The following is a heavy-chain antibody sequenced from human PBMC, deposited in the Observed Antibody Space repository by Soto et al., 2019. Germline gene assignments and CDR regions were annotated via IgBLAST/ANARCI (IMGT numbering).Heavy chain of an antibody. Sequence: QVQLQESGPGLVKPSETLSLTCTASGGSINTYYWNWIRQSPGKGLEWIGYIYYTGNTKYNPSLVCQVTISVDTSTKQFSLKLTSVTPADTAVYYCAGGPYYFGLDVWGHGTTVTVSS. CDR1: GGSINTYY. J-gene: IGHJ6*02. CDR2: IYYTGNT. CDR3: AGGPYYFGLDV. V-gene: IGHV4-59*01. D-gene: IGHD3-10*01.